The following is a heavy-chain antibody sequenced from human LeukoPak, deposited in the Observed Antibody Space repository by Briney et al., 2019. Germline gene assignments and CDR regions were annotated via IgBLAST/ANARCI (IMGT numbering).Heavy chain of an antibody. CDR2: IRGDGV. V-gene: IGHV3-23*01. CDR1: GFTFAIYH. Sequence: GGSLRLSCAASGFTFAIYHMSWVRQAPGKGLEWVATIRGDGVYYADSVKGRSTISIDDSKNTVYVQMNSLRAEDTAVYYCAKSRVEVAGTGGFDTWGRGTLVAVSS. CDR3: AKSRVEVAGTGGFDT. D-gene: IGHD1-1*01. J-gene: IGHJ3*02.